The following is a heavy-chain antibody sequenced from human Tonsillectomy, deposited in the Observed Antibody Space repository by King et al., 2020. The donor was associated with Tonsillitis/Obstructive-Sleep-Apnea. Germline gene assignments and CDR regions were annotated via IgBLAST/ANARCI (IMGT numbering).Heavy chain of an antibody. CDR3: AKDLTGATVNPVLN. CDR1: GFTFSSNG. J-gene: IGHJ4*02. V-gene: IGHV3-30*18. CDR2: ISYDGSNK. D-gene: IGHD1-26*01. Sequence: VQLVESGGGVVQPGRSLRLSCAASGFTFSSNGMHWVRQAPGKGLEWVAVISYDGSNKYYADSVTGRFTISRDNSKNTLYLQMNSLRAEDTAVYYCAKDLTGATVNPVLNWGQGTLVTVSS.